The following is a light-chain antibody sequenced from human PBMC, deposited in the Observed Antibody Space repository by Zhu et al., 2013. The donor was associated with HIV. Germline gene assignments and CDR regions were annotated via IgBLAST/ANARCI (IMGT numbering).Light chain of an antibody. Sequence: SSELTQDPAVSVALGQTVRITCQGDSLRNYYASWYQQKPGQAPLLVIYGKNNRPSGIPDRFSGSTSGNXASLTITGAQAEDEADYYCNSRDTSGNPHVVFGGGTKLTVL. J-gene: IGLJ2*01. CDR1: SLRNYY. CDR2: GKN. V-gene: IGLV3-19*01. CDR3: NSRDTSGNPHVV.